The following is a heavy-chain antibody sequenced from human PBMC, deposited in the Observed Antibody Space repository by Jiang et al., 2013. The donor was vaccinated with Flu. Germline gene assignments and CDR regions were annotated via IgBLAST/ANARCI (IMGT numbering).Heavy chain of an antibody. V-gene: IGHV1-2*04. CDR3: ARSHGSGWYSFDI. D-gene: IGHD6-19*01. Sequence: GAEVKKPGASVKVSCKASGYTFTGYYMHWVRQAPGQGLEWMGWINPNSGGTNYAQKFQGWVAMTRDTSISTAYMELSRLRSDDTAVYYCARSHGSGWYSFDIWGQGTMATVSS. J-gene: IGHJ3*02. CDR1: GYTFTGYY. CDR2: INPNSGGT.